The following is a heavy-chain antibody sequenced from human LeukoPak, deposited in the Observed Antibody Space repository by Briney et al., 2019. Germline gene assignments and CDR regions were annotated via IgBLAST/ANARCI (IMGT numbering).Heavy chain of an antibody. J-gene: IGHJ4*02. D-gene: IGHD5-18*01. CDR3: VRRGSQLNFDY. CDR2: INPNGGST. V-gene: IGHV1-46*01. CDR1: GYTFTSYY. Sequence: ASVKVSCKASGYTFTSYYMHWVRQAPGQGLEWMGIINPNGGSTSYAQKFQGRVTMTRDTSTSTVYMDLSSLRSEDTAVYYCVRRGSQLNFDYWGQGTLVIVSS.